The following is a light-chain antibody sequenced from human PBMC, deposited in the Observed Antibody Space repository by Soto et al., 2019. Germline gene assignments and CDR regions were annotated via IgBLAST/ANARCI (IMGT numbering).Light chain of an antibody. J-gene: IGKJ1*01. V-gene: IGKV1-5*01. CDR2: DAS. Sequence: DIQMTQSPSTLSASVGDRVTITCRASQSLTSWLAWYQQKQGKXPQXXIYDASSLESGVPSRFSGSESGTELTITITSLQPDDSATYYCQEYTDNSGTFGQGTKVDIK. CDR1: QSLTSW. CDR3: QEYTDNSGT.